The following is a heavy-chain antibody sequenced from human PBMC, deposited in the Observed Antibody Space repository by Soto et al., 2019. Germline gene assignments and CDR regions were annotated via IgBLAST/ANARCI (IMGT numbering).Heavy chain of an antibody. CDR1: GGSISSSNW. J-gene: IGHJ4*02. D-gene: IGHD1-7*01. CDR3: ARWYNWNYGPKYFDY. Sequence: PSETLSLTCAVSGGSISSSNWWSWVRQPPGKGLEWIGEIYHSGSTNYNPSLKSRVTISVDKSKNQFSLKLSSVTAADTAVYYCARWYNWNYGPKYFDYWGQGTLVTVSS. CDR2: IYHSGST. V-gene: IGHV4-4*02.